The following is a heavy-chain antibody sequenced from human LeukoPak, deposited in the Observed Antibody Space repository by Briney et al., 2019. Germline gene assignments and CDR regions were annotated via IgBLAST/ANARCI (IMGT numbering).Heavy chain of an antibody. CDR2: LSGRASST. J-gene: IGHJ6*02. CDR3: ARDGEPRYWGSGYYYGMDV. CDR1: GFTFRTYA. D-gene: IGHD7-27*01. Sequence: GGSLRLSCAASGFTFRTYAMNWVRQAPGKGLEWVSSLSGRASSTYYADSVKGRFTISRDNSKTTLSLQMNSLRADDTAVYYCARDGEPRYWGSGYYYGMDVWGQGTTVTVSS. V-gene: IGHV3-23*01.